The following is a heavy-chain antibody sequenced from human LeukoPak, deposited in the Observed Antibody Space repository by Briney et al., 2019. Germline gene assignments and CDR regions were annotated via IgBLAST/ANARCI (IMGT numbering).Heavy chain of an antibody. J-gene: IGHJ4*02. CDR3: ARGDYYGSGSNADY. D-gene: IGHD3-10*01. Sequence: PGGSLRLSCAASGFTFSSYAVHWVRQAPGKGLEWVALIWYDGSNKYYADSVKGRFTISRDNSKNTLFLQMSSLGVEDTAMYFCARGDYYGSGSNADYRGQGTLVSVSS. V-gene: IGHV3-33*01. CDR2: IWYDGSNK. CDR1: GFTFSSYA.